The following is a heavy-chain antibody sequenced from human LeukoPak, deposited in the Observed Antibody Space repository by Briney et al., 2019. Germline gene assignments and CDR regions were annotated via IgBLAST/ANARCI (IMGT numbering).Heavy chain of an antibody. V-gene: IGHV4-30-4*01. J-gene: IGHJ4*02. CDR1: GGSISSGDYY. Sequence: PSQTLSLTCTVSGGSISSGDYYWSWIRQPPGKGLEWIGYIYYSGSTYYNPSLKSRLTISIDTSKSQFSLKLSSVTAADTAVYYCARGGNASGDWGQGTLVTVSS. CDR2: IYYSGST. D-gene: IGHD3-10*01. CDR3: ARGGNASGD.